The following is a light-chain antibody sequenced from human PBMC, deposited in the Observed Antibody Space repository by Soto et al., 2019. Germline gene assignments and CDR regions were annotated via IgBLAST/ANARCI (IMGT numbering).Light chain of an antibody. CDR3: QHRET. CDR2: GAS. V-gene: IGKV3-20*01. CDR1: QSISSN. J-gene: IGKJ1*01. Sequence: EIVLTQSPATLSLSPGERATLSCRASQSISSNLAWYQQKPGQAPRLLIYGASSRATGIPDRFSGSGSGTDFTLTISRLEPEDFAVYYCQHRETFGQGTKVDIK.